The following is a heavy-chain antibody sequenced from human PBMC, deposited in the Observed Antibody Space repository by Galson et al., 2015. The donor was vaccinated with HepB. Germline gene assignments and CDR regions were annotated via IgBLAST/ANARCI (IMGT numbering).Heavy chain of an antibody. Sequence: QSGAEVKKPGESLRISCKGSGYSFTSYWISWVRQMPGKGLEWMGRIDPSDSYTNYSPSFQGHVTISADKSISTAYLQWSSLKASDTAMYYCARRGHVVSSTSGYGMDVWGQGTTVTVSS. D-gene: IGHD2-2*01. V-gene: IGHV5-10-1*01. CDR2: IDPSDSYT. CDR3: ARRGHVVSSTSGYGMDV. CDR1: GYSFTSYW. J-gene: IGHJ6*02.